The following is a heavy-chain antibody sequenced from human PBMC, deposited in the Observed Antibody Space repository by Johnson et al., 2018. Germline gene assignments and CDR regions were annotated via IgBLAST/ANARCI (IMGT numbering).Heavy chain of an antibody. CDR2: ISTSSSTK. CDR1: GFTFSSYS. Sequence: VQLVESGGGLVKPGGTLRLSCAASGFTFSSYSMNWVRQAPGKGLEWVSSISTSSSTKYYADSVKGRFTISRDNAKNSMYLQMNSLRDEDQDVYYCARDGIAVAGIRGTFDIWGQGTMVTVSS. V-gene: IGHV3-21*01. CDR3: ARDGIAVAGIRGTFDI. D-gene: IGHD6-19*01. J-gene: IGHJ3*02.